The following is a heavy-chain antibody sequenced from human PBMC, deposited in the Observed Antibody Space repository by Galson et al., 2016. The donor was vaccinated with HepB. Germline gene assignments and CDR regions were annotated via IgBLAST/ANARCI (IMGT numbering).Heavy chain of an antibody. Sequence: CAISGDSVSSNSAAWNWIRQSPSRGLEWLGRTYYRSKWYNDYAESVKSRITINPDTSKNQFSLQLHSVTPDDTAFYYCAGEGASGYALDYWGQGTLDTVSS. J-gene: IGHJ4*02. CDR2: TYYRSKWYN. V-gene: IGHV6-1*01. CDR1: GDSVSSNSAA. CDR3: AGEGASGYALDY. D-gene: IGHD6-25*01.